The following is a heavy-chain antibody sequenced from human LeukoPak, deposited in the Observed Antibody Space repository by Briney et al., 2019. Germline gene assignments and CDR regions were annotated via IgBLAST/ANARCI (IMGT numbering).Heavy chain of an antibody. J-gene: IGHJ4*02. CDR3: ARDVTHDYVWGSYSSAFDY. CDR1: GFTFSSYS. Sequence: PGRSLRLSCATSGFTFSSYSMNWVRQAPGKGLEWVSSISSSSSYIYYADSVKGRFTISRDNAKNSLYLQMNSLRAEDTAVYYCARDVTHDYVWGSYSSAFDYWGQGTLVTVSS. CDR2: ISSSSSYI. V-gene: IGHV3-21*01. D-gene: IGHD3-16*01.